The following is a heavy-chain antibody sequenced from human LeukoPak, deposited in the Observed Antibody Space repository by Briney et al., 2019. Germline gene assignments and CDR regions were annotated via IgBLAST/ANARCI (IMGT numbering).Heavy chain of an antibody. J-gene: IGHJ5*02. Sequence: GASVKVSCKASGYTFTGYYMHWVRQAPGQGLEWMGWINPNSGGTNYAQKFQGWVTMTRDTSISTAYMELSRLRSDDTAVYYCAREVDRYCSSTSCYRGVNWFDPWGQGTLVTVSS. CDR2: INPNSGGT. D-gene: IGHD2-2*01. CDR1: GYTFTGYY. V-gene: IGHV1-2*04. CDR3: AREVDRYCSSTSCYRGVNWFDP.